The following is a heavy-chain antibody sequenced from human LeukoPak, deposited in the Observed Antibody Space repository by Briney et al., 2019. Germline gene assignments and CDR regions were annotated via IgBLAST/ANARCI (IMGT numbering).Heavy chain of an antibody. D-gene: IGHD5-12*01. V-gene: IGHV3-23*01. CDR1: RFTFGNYA. CDR3: VKNVGGNEGAY. J-gene: IGHJ4*02. Sequence: PGGSLRLSCIASRFTFGNYAMSWVRQAPVKGLQWVSAISAGGDKIHYAGSVKGRFTISRDNSRNTLYVQMSSLKADDTAVYYCVKNVGGNEGAYWGQGTLVTVSS. CDR2: ISAGGDKI.